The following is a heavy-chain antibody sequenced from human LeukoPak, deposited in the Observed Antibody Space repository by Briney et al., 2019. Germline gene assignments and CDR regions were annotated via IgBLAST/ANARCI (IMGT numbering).Heavy chain of an antibody. CDR3: ARDWRSHGRPSYYDYVWGSRSTYAFDI. CDR1: GFTFGSYA. J-gene: IGHJ3*02. Sequence: GGSLRLSCAASGFTFGSYAMSWVRQAPGKGLEWVSVIYSGGSTYYADSVKGRFTISRDNSKNTLYLQMNSLRAEDTAVYYCARDWRSHGRPSYYDYVWGSRSTYAFDIWGQGTMVTVSS. CDR2: IYSGGST. D-gene: IGHD3-16*01. V-gene: IGHV3-53*01.